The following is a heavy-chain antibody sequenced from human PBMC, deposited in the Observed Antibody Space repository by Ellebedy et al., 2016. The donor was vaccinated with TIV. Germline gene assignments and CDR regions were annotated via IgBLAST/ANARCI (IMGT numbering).Heavy chain of an antibody. CDR3: AKGVAAAGTRRWFDP. D-gene: IGHD6-13*01. V-gene: IGHV3-74*03. CDR1: GLTFSSYW. J-gene: IGHJ5*02. CDR2: INIDGTTT. Sequence: PGGSLRLSCAVSGLTFSSYWMHWVRQAPGKGLVWVSRINIDGTTTTYADSVKGRFTISRDNSKNTLYLQMNSLRAEDTAVYYCAKGVAAAGTRRWFDPWGQGTLVTVSS.